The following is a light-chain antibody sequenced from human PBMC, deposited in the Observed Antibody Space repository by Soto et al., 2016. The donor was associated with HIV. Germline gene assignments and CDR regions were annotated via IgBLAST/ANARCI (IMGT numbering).Light chain of an antibody. CDR1: DIGSKS. V-gene: IGLV3-21*03. Sequence: SYELPQPPSVSVAPGKTARTTCGGNDIGSKSVHWYQQKPGQAPVLVVYDDTDRPSGIPERFSASNSGNTATLTISRVEAGDEADYYCQVWDSTSAHYVFGTGTEVTVL. J-gene: IGLJ1*01. CDR3: QVWDSTSAHYV. CDR2: DDT.